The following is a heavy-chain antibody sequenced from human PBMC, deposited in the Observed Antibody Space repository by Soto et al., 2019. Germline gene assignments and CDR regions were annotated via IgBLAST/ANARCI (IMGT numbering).Heavy chain of an antibody. CDR2: INAGNGNT. Sequence: AASVKVSCKASGYTFTSYAMHWVRQAPGQRLEWMGWINAGNGNTKYSQKFQGRVTITRDTSASTAYMELSSLRSEDTAVYYCATPRRNYYYMDVWGKGTTVTVSS. CDR3: ATPRRNYYYMDV. J-gene: IGHJ6*03. CDR1: GYTFTSYA. V-gene: IGHV1-3*01.